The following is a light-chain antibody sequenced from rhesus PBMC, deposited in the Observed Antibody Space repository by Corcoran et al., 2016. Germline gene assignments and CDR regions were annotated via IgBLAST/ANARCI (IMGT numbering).Light chain of an antibody. V-gene: IGKV3-35*01. CDR2: DAS. Sequence: EIVLTQSPATLSLSPGERATLSCRASQRVSSSLAWYQQKPGQAPRLLIDDASSRATGIPARCSGSGSGTDFTLTISSLESEDVGVYYCQQYSKWPLTFGGGTKVEFK. CDR3: QQYSKWPLT. CDR1: QRVSSS. J-gene: IGKJ4*01.